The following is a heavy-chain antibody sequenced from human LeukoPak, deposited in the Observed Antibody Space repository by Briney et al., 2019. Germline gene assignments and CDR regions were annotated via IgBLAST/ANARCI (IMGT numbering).Heavy chain of an antibody. CDR3: ARSFSGITIFGVVITPFDY. V-gene: IGHV2-5*01. D-gene: IGHD3-3*01. Sequence: ESGPTLLKPTPTLTLTCTFSGFSLSTSGGGVGGIRQPPEKALEWLSLIYWNDDKRYSPSLKSRLTITKDTSKNQVVLTMTNMDPVDTATYYCARSFSGITIFGVVITPFDYWGQGTLVTVSS. CDR2: IYWNDDK. CDR1: GFSLSTSGGG. J-gene: IGHJ4*02.